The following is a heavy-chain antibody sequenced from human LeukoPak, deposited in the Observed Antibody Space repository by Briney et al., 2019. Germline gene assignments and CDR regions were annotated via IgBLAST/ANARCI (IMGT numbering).Heavy chain of an antibody. J-gene: IGHJ4*02. CDR1: GFTFSGSA. CDR2: IRSKANSYAT. Sequence: GGSLRLSCAASGFTFSGSAMHWVRQASGKGLEWVGRIRSKANSYATAYAASVKGRFTISRDDSKNTAYLQMNSLKTEDTAVYYCTRLGYSSSSNAFDYWGQGTLVTVS. D-gene: IGHD6-6*01. CDR3: TRLGYSSSSNAFDY. V-gene: IGHV3-73*01.